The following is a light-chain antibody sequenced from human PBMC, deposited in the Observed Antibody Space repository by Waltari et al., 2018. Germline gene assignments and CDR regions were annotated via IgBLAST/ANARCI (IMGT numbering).Light chain of an antibody. CDR2: WAS. J-gene: IGKJ2*01. CDR3: QQRYSTPPT. CDR1: LSVLYSSNDKDY. Sequence: DIVMTQSPDSLAVYLGERATIDCKSSLSVLYSSNDKDYLAWYQQKPGQPPKLLIYWASTRESGVPDRFSGSGSGTDFTLTISRLQAEDVAVYYCQQRYSTPPTFGQGTKLEIK. V-gene: IGKV4-1*01.